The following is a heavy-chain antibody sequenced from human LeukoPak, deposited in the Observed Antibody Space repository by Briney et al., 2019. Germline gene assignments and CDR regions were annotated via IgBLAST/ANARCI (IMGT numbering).Heavy chain of an antibody. V-gene: IGHV1-8*02. D-gene: IGHD4-23*01. CDR1: GYTFTSYD. Sequence: ASVKVSCKASGYTFTSYDINWVRQATGQGLEWMGWMNPNSGNTGYAQKFQGRVTMTRDTSISTAYMELSRLRSDDTAVYYCARHYGGNSAAAFDIWGQGTMVTVSS. J-gene: IGHJ3*02. CDR3: ARHYGGNSAAAFDI. CDR2: MNPNSGNT.